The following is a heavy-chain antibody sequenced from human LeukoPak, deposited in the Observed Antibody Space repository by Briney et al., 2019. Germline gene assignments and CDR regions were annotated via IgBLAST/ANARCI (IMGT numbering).Heavy chain of an antibody. J-gene: IGHJ4*02. CDR2: ISYDGSNK. CDR3: TSSMIVVATFDY. CDR1: GFTFSSYG. D-gene: IGHD3-22*01. Sequence: PGRSLRLSCAASGFTFSSYGMHWVRQAPGKGLEWVAVISYDGSNKYYADSVKGRFTISRDNSKNTLYLQMNSLRAEDTAVYYCTSSMIVVATFDYWGQGTLVTVSS. V-gene: IGHV3-30*19.